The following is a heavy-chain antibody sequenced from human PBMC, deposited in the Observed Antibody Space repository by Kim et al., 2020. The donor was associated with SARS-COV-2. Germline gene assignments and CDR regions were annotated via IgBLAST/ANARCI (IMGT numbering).Heavy chain of an antibody. CDR2: INPGSGST. D-gene: IGHD5-12*01. CDR1: GYTFTNYY. CDR3: ARGPHWLRLGPGEAFDY. J-gene: IGHJ4*02. V-gene: IGHV1-46*01. Sequence: ASVKVSCKASGYTFTNYYTHWVRQAPGQGLEWMGLINPGSGSTIYAQNFQGRVAMTRDTSTSTVYMELSSLRSKDTAVYFCARGPHWLRLGPGEAFDYWGQGTLVTVSS.